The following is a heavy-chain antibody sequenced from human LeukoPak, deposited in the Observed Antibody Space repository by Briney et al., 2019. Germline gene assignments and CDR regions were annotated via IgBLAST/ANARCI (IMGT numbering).Heavy chain of an antibody. Sequence: SETLSLTCTVSGGSISSYYWSWIRQPPGKGLEWIGYIYYSGSTNYNPSLKSRVTISVDTSKNQFSLKLNSVTAADTAVYYCARDAGGSGSYYSRLDYWGQGTLVTVSS. D-gene: IGHD3-10*01. CDR3: ARDAGGSGSYYSRLDY. CDR2: IYYSGST. V-gene: IGHV4-59*12. J-gene: IGHJ4*02. CDR1: GGSISSYY.